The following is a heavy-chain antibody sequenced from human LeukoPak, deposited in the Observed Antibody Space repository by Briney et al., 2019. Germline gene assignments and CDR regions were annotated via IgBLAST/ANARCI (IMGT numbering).Heavy chain of an antibody. CDR2: TSVYNGAT. CDR3: ARGFGSLGDPDDY. CDR1: GYIFKNSG. J-gene: IGHJ4*02. V-gene: IGHV1-18*01. Sequence: GASVKVSCKTSGYIFKNSGISWVRQAPGQGLEWVGWTSVYNGATSYSPKLQGRLSMTTDTSTSTAYMELRSLTFDDTAVYYCARGFGSLGDPDDYWGQGTLVTVSS. D-gene: IGHD3-16*01.